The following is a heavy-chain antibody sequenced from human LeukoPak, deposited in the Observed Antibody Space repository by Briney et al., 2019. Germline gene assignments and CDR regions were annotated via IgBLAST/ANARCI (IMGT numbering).Heavy chain of an antibody. Sequence: ASVKVSCKASGYTFGTHWMHWVRQAPGQGLEWMGIINPSGDFRSYAQKFQGRLTVTRDMSTRTVYMELSDLRPEDTAVYYCARDYSGEWEQLTGWWFDPWGQGTLVIVSS. CDR1: GYTFGTHW. CDR2: INPSGDFR. V-gene: IGHV1-46*01. D-gene: IGHD1-26*01. CDR3: ARDYSGEWEQLTGWWFDP. J-gene: IGHJ5*02.